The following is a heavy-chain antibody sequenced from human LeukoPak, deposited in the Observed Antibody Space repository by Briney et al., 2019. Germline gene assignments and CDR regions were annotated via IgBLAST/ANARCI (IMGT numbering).Heavy chain of an antibody. D-gene: IGHD3-10*01. CDR1: GYTFTGYY. CDR3: ARLSGGSGSYPPDYYYGMDV. Sequence: GASVKVSCKASGYTFTGYYMHWVRQAPGQGLEGMGWINPNSGGTNYAQKFQGRVTMTRDTSISTAYMELSRLRSDDTAVYYCARLSGGSGSYPPDYYYGMDVWGQGTTVTVSS. CDR2: INPNSGGT. J-gene: IGHJ6*02. V-gene: IGHV1-2*02.